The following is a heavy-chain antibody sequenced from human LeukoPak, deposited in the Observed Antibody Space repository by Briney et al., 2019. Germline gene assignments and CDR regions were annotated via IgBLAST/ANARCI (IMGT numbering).Heavy chain of an antibody. D-gene: IGHD3-22*01. Sequence: GGSLRLSCAASGFTFSSYGMHWVRQAPGKGLEWVAVISYDGSNKYYADSVKGRFTISRDNSKNTLYLQMNSLRAEDTAVYYCAKDQAYYYDSSGYSHFDYWGQGTLVTVSS. CDR2: ISYDGSNK. CDR1: GFTFSSYG. CDR3: AKDQAYYYDSSGYSHFDY. V-gene: IGHV3-30*18. J-gene: IGHJ4*02.